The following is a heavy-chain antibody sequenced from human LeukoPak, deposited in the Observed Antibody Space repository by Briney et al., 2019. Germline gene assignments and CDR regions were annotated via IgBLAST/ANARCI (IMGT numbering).Heavy chain of an antibody. D-gene: IGHD3-22*01. CDR3: ARVASSGYHLDY. CDR2: ISSSSIYT. V-gene: IGHV3-11*05. Sequence: KPGGSLRLSCAASGFTFSDYYMSWIRQAPGKGLERVSYISSSSIYTNYADSVKGRFTISRDNAKNSLYLQMNSLRAEDTAVYYCARVASSGYHLDYWGQGTLVTVSS. CDR1: GFTFSDYY. J-gene: IGHJ4*02.